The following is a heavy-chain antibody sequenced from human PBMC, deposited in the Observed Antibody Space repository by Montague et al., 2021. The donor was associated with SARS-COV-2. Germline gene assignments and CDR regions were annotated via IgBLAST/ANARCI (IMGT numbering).Heavy chain of an antibody. Sequence: TLSLTCTISGGSITGYFWTWIRQPPGKGLEWLGHMHYSGSTKYNPSLESRVTMSIDTSESQFSLHLRSVTAADTGVYYCARAPFSSSWYYLDYWGQGTLVTVSS. D-gene: IGHD6-13*01. CDR1: GGSITGYF. CDR2: MHYSGST. J-gene: IGHJ4*02. V-gene: IGHV4-59*12. CDR3: ARAPFSSSWYYLDY.